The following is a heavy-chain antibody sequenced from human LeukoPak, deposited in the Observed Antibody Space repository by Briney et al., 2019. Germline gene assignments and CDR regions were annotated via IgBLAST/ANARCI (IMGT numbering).Heavy chain of an antibody. CDR2: IIPIFGTA. Sequence: SVKVSCKASGYTFTSYAISWVRQAPGQGLEWMGGIIPIFGTANYAQKFQGRVTITADESTSTAYMELSSLRSEDTAVYYCAREDYDYVWGSYRNPYYFDYWGQGTLVTVSS. CDR1: GYTFTSYA. J-gene: IGHJ4*02. CDR3: AREDYDYVWGSYRNPYYFDY. V-gene: IGHV1-69*13. D-gene: IGHD3-16*02.